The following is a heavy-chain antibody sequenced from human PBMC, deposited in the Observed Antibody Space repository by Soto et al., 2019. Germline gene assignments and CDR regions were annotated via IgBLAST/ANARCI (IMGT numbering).Heavy chain of an antibody. CDR1: GGSVSSGSYY. Sequence: SETLSLTCTVSGGSVSSGSYYWSWIRQPPGKGLEWIGYIYYSGSTNYNPSLKSRVTISVDTSKNQFSLKLSSVTAADTAVYYCARVGVVVPAAVGVISWFDPWGQGTLVTVSS. V-gene: IGHV4-61*01. CDR2: IYYSGST. CDR3: ARVGVVVPAAVGVISWFDP. D-gene: IGHD2-2*01. J-gene: IGHJ5*02.